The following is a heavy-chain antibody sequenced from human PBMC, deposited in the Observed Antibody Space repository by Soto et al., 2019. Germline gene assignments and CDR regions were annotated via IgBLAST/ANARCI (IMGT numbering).Heavy chain of an antibody. D-gene: IGHD4-17*01. CDR3: AKAPKTTVVSPGFDY. CDR1: GFTFSSYA. CDR2: ISGSGGST. Sequence: GGSLRLSCAASGFTFSSYAMSWVRQAPGKGLEWVSAISGSGGSTYYADSVQGRFTISRDNSNNTLYLQMNSLRAEDTAVYYCAKAPKTTVVSPGFDYWGQGNLVTVSS. J-gene: IGHJ4*02. V-gene: IGHV3-23*01.